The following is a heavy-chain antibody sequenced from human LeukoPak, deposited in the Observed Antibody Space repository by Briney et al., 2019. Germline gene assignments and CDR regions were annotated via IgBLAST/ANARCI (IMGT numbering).Heavy chain of an antibody. D-gene: IGHD3-10*01. Sequence: SETLSLTCTVSGGSVSNVDYYWSWIRQPPGKGLEWIGYIYYSGSTSYNPSLKSRVTISVDTSKKQFSLKLSSVTAADTAVYYCARLKRGSRMVRGAHTNWYFDLWGRGTLVTVSS. V-gene: IGHV4-30-4*08. CDR1: GGSVSNVDYY. CDR2: IYYSGST. CDR3: ARLKRGSRMVRGAHTNWYFDL. J-gene: IGHJ2*01.